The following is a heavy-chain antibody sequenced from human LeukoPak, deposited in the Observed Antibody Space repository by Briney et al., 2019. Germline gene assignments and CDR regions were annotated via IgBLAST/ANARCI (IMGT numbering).Heavy chain of an antibody. CDR3: ARATYDSSAVDAFDI. V-gene: IGHV3-11*01. Sequence: PGGSLTLLCAASGFTFRDYFMSWIRQATGKALEGVAYTNTAGNTIYYAEFMKARFTISRDNAKNSLYLQMNTLRAEDTAVYYCARATYDSSAVDAFDIWGQGTMVTVSP. D-gene: IGHD3-22*01. J-gene: IGHJ3*02. CDR1: GFTFRDYF. CDR2: TNTAGNTI.